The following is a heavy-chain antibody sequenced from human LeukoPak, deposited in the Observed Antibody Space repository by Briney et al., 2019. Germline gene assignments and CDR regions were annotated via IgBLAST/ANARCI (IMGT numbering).Heavy chain of an antibody. V-gene: IGHV3-21*01. CDR3: TRHVVAVGFDY. CDR2: ISSSSSYI. CDR1: GFTFSSYS. Sequence: GGSLRLSCAASGFTFSSYSMNWVRQAPGKGLEWVSSISSSSSYIYYADSVMGRFTISRDNAKNSLYLQMNSLRVEDTAVYYCTRHVVAVGFDYWGQGTLVTVSS. J-gene: IGHJ4*02. D-gene: IGHD3-22*01.